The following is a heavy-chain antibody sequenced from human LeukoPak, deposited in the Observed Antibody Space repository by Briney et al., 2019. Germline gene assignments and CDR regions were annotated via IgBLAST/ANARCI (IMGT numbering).Heavy chain of an antibody. D-gene: IGHD1-14*01. CDR2: IYTSGGT. J-gene: IGHJ4*02. Sequence: PSETLSLTCTVSGDSISSYYWSWIRQPPGKGLEWIGYIYTSGGTNYIPSLKGRVTISIDTSKNQFSLKLSSVTAADSAVYYCASLPPFATSPDLYYLNYWGRAPLFTVSS. CDR3: ASLPPFATSPDLYYLNY. CDR1: GDSISSYY. V-gene: IGHV4-4*09.